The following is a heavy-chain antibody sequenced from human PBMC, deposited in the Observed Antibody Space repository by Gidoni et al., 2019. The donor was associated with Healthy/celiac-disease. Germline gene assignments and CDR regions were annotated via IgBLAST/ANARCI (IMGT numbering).Heavy chain of an antibody. J-gene: IGHJ5*02. D-gene: IGHD3-16*02. CDR3: ARDASYYDYVWGSYRFGFDP. CDR2: INAGNSKT. Sequence: QVQLVQSGAEVKKPGASVKVSCKASGYTFTSYAMHWVHQAPGQRLGWMGWINAGNSKTKYSQKFQGRVTITRDTSASTAYMELSSLRYEDTAVYYCARDASYYDYVWGSYRFGFDPWGQGTLVTVSS. CDR1: GYTFTSYA. V-gene: IGHV1-3*01.